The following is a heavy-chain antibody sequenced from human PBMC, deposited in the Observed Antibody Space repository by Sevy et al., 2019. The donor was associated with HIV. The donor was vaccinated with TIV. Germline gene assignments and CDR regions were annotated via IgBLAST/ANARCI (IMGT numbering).Heavy chain of an antibody. J-gene: IGHJ4*02. CDR1: GVSFPGSPYY. D-gene: IGHD5-18*01. V-gene: IGHV4-30-4*01. Sequence: SETLSLTCSVSGVSFPGSPYYWSWIRQAPGKGLEWIGYMYDSGSTFYNPSLESRVIMSVDKSKTQFSLRLSSVTAADTAVYNCARRPDTILRGGFDRWGQGTLVTVSS. CDR3: ARRPDTILRGGFDR. CDR2: MYDSGST.